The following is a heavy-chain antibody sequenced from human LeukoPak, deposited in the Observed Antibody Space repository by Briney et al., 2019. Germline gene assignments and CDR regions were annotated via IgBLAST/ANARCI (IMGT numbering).Heavy chain of an antibody. CDR2: ISSSSSYI. Sequence: PGGSLRLSCAASGFTFSSYSMNWVRQAPGKGLEWVSSISSSSSYIYYADSVKGRFTISRDNAKNSLYLQMNSLRAEDTAVYYCARVPIYDYDFWSGYFNYYYYGMDVWGQGTTVTVSS. CDR3: ARVPIYDYDFWSGYFNYYYYGMDV. J-gene: IGHJ6*02. V-gene: IGHV3-21*01. CDR1: GFTFSSYS. D-gene: IGHD3-3*01.